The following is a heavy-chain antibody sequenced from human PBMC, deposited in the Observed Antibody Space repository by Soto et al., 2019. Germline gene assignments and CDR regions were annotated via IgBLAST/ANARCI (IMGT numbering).Heavy chain of an antibody. J-gene: IGHJ6*02. CDR2: ISGSGGST. V-gene: IGHV3-23*01. CDR1: GFTFSSYA. CDR3: ASRKLRKALGYCSSTSCYAGMDV. D-gene: IGHD2-2*01. Sequence: PGGCLRLSCAASGFTFSSYAMSWVRQAPGKGLEWVSAISGSGGSTYYADSVKGRFTISRDNSKNTLYLQMNSLRAEDTAVYYCASRKLRKALGYCSSTSCYAGMDVWGQGTTVTVSS.